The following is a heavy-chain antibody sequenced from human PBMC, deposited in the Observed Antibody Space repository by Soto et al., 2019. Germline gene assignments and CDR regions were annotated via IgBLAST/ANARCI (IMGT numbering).Heavy chain of an antibody. Sequence: SETLSLTCTVSGGSISSGDYYLSWIRQPPGKGLEWIGYIYYSGSTYYNPSLKSRVPLSVDTSKNQFSLKLTSVTAADTAVYYCARAGGAITIFGVVPPGYGMDVWGQGITVTV. D-gene: IGHD3-3*01. CDR2: IYYSGST. V-gene: IGHV4-30-4*02. CDR1: GGSISSGDYY. J-gene: IGHJ6*02. CDR3: ARAGGAITIFGVVPPGYGMDV.